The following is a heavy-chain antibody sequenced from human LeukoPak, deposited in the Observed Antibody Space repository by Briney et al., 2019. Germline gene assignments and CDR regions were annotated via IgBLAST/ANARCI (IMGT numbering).Heavy chain of an antibody. V-gene: IGHV4-34*01. D-gene: IGHD3-22*01. J-gene: IGHJ4*02. Sequence: SETLPLTCAVYGGSFSGYYWSWIRQPPGKGLEWIGEINHSGSTNYNPSLKSRVTISVDTSKNQFSLKLSSVTAADTAVYYCASFYYDSSGEYYFDYWGQGTLVTVSS. CDR2: INHSGST. CDR3: ASFYYDSSGEYYFDY. CDR1: GGSFSGYY.